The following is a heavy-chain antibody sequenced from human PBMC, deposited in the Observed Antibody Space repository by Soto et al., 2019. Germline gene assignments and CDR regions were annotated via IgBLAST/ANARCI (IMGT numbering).Heavy chain of an antibody. J-gene: IGHJ4*02. CDR1: GGSIFSSSYY. CDR2: IYYSGST. V-gene: IGHV4-39*01. D-gene: IGHD3-10*01. CDR3: ARHRYYGSGSHFDY. Sequence: QLQLQESGPGLVKPSETLSLTCTVSGGSIFSSSYYWGWIRQPPGMGLEWIGSIYYSGSTYYNPYLTSRVDIAVDTSKNQCSLKLNSVTAADTAVFYCARHRYYGSGSHFDYWGQGTLVTDSS.